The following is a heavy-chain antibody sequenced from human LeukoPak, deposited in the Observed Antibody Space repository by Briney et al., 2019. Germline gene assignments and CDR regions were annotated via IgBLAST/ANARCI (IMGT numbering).Heavy chain of an antibody. CDR1: GFTFSDHA. CDR2: ISGSGGST. CDR3: AHISSSWPDY. J-gene: IGHJ4*02. D-gene: IGHD6-13*01. V-gene: IGHV3-23*01. Sequence: HSGRSLRLSCAASGFTFSDHAMSWVRQAPGKGLEWVSAISGSGGSTYYADSVKGRFTISRDNSKNTLYLQMNSLRAEDTAVYYCAHISSSWPDYWGQGTLVTVSS.